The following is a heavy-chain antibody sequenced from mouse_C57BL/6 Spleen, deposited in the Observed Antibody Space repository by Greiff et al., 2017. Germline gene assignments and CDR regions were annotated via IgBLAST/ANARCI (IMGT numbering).Heavy chain of an antibody. Sequence: VKLVESGPELVKPGASVKISCKASGYAFSSSWMNWVKQRPGKGLEWIGRIYPGDGDTNYNGKFKGKATLTADKSSSTAYMQLSSLTSEDSAVYFCARGDDYDRGFAYWGQGTLVTVSA. CDR3: ARGDDYDRGFAY. CDR2: IYPGDGDT. CDR1: GYAFSSSW. V-gene: IGHV1-82*01. J-gene: IGHJ3*01. D-gene: IGHD2-4*01.